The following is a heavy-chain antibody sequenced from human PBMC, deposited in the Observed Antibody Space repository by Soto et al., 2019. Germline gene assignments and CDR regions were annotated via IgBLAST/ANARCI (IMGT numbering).Heavy chain of an antibody. D-gene: IGHD2-15*01. CDR2: IIPIFGTA. CDR1: GGTFSSYA. V-gene: IGHV1-69*01. Sequence: QVQLVQSGAEVKKPGSSVKVSCKASGGTFSSYAISWVRQAPGQGLEWMGGIIPIFGTANYAQKFQGRVPITADESTSTAYMELSSLRSEDTAVYYCASKGGWDFVVVPRSRYGMDVWGQGTTVTVSS. J-gene: IGHJ6*02. CDR3: ASKGGWDFVVVPRSRYGMDV.